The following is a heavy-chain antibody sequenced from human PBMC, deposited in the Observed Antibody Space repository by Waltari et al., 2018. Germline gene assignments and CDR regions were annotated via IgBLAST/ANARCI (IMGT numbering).Heavy chain of an antibody. CDR3: ARHWKRNGYRFDP. CDR1: GGSISSSRYY. CDR2: IYYSGST. Sequence: QLQLQESGPGLVKPSETLSLTCTVPGGSISSSRYYGGWIRQSPGKGLEWSGSIYYSGSTSYNPTRKSLVTISGETSKNQFSRKLSSVTAADTAVYYCARHWKRNGYRFDPWGQGTLVTVSS. V-gene: IGHV4-39*01. D-gene: IGHD5-12*01. J-gene: IGHJ5*02.